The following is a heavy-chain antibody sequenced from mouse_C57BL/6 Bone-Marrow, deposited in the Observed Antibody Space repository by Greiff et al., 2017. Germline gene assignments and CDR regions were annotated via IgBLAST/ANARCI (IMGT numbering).Heavy chain of an antibody. Sequence: EVQLQQSGPVLVKPGASVKMSCKASGYTFTDYYMNWVKQSPGKSLEWIGVINPYNGGTSYNQKFKGKATLTVDKSSSTAYMELNSLTSEDSAVYYCARDLDYAMDYWGQGTSVTVSS. J-gene: IGHJ4*01. CDR3: ARDLDYAMDY. V-gene: IGHV1-19*01. CDR1: GYTFTDYY. CDR2: INPYNGGT.